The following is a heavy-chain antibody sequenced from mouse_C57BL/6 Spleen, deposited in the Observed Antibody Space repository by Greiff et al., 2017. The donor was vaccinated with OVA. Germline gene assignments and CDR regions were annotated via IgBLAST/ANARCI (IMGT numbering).Heavy chain of an antibody. Sequence: EVQLQESGPELVKPGASVKIPCKASGYTFTDYNMDWVKQSHGKSLEWIGDINPNNGGTIYNQKFKGKATLTVDKSSSTAYMELRSLTSEDTAVYYCARAKDGYSAWFAYWGQGTLVTVSA. V-gene: IGHV1-18*01. CDR3: ARAKDGYSAWFAY. D-gene: IGHD2-3*01. CDR1: GYTFTDYN. CDR2: INPNNGGT. J-gene: IGHJ3*01.